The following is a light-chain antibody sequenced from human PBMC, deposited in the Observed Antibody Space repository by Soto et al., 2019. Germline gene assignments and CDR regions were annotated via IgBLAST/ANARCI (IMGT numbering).Light chain of an antibody. V-gene: IGKV1-8*01. CDR2: AAS. CDR1: QGISSY. Sequence: AIRMTQSPSSLSASTGDRVTITCRASQGISSYLAWYQQKPGKAPKLLIYAASTLQSGVPSRFSGSGSGTDFTLTISCPQSEDFATYYCQQYYSYPRTFGPGTKVD. J-gene: IGKJ3*01. CDR3: QQYYSYPRT.